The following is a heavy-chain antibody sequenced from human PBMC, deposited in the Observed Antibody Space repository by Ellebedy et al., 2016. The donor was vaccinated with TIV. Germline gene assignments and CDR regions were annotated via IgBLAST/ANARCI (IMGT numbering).Heavy chain of an antibody. CDR2: ISDSGGTT. CDR3: AKDAVGSMFN. CDR1: GVTFSSYD. V-gene: IGHV3-23*01. Sequence: GESLKISXAASGVTFSSYDMSWVRQAPEKGLEWVSAISDSGGTTYYADSVKGRFTISRDNSNNTLFLQMSSLRAEDTAVYYCAKDAVGSMFNWGQGTLVTVSS. J-gene: IGHJ4*02. D-gene: IGHD3-10*02.